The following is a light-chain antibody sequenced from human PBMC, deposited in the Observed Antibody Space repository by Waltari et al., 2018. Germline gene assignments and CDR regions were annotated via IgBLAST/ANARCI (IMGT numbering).Light chain of an antibody. V-gene: IGKV3-20*01. CDR1: QSVART. CDR3: QKYGTLPAT. CDR2: DTS. J-gene: IGKJ1*01. Sequence: EIVLTQSPGTLSLSPGERATLSCRASQSVARTLAWYQQKTGQAPRLLIYDTSTRATGIPDRCSGSGFGTDFSLTISRLEPEDFAVYYCQKYGTLPATFGQGTKVEIK.